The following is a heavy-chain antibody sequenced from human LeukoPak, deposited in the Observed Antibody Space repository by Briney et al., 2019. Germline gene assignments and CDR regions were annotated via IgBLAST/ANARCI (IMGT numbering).Heavy chain of an antibody. CDR3: ARGTFRYSSGWDAFDI. J-gene: IGHJ3*02. CDR1: GFTFSSYA. CDR2: ISYDGSNK. Sequence: AGRSLRLSCAASGFTFSSYAMHWVRQAPGKGLEWVAVISYDGSNKYYADSVKGRFTISRDNSKNTLYLQMNSLRAEDTAVYYCARGTFRYSSGWDAFDIWGQGTMVTVSS. D-gene: IGHD6-19*01. V-gene: IGHV3-30*04.